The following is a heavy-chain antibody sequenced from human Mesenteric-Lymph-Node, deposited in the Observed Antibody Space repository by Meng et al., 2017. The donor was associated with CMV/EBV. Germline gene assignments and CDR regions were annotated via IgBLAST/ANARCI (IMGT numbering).Heavy chain of an antibody. D-gene: IGHD2-2*01. CDR3: ASVGYCRITSCTSAMDV. CDR2: ISSSSSTI. Sequence: GESLKISCAASGFTFSSYSMNWVRQAPGKGLEWVSSISSSSSTIYYADSVKGRFTISRDNSNNTLYLQMNSLRADDTAVYYCASVGYCRITSCTSAMDVWGQGTTVTVSS. V-gene: IGHV3-21*04. J-gene: IGHJ6*02. CDR1: GFTFSSYS.